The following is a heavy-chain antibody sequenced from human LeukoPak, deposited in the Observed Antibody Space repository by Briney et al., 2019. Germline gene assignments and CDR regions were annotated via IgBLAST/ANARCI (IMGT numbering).Heavy chain of an antibody. J-gene: IGHJ4*02. V-gene: IGHV4-39*07. Sequence: SETLSLTCTVSGGSISSSSYYWGWIRQPPGKGLEWIGSIYYSGSTYYNPSLKSRVTISVDRSKNQFSLKLSSVTAADTAVYYCARTEGVVTPFDYWGQGTLVTVPS. CDR2: IYYSGST. CDR1: GGSISSSSYY. CDR3: ARTEGVVTPFDY. D-gene: IGHD3-3*01.